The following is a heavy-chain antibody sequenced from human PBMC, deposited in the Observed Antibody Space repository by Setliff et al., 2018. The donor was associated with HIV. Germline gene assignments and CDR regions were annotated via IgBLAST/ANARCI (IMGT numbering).Heavy chain of an antibody. CDR2: IATYSDET. J-gene: IGHJ4*02. D-gene: IGHD1-26*01. Sequence: ASVKVSCKPSGYTFTAYGLSWVRQAPGQGLEWMGWIATYSDETSYAQNLQGRVTMTTDTSTSTAYMELRSLRSDDTAVYYCASYSGSYYFILHYWGQGTLVTVSS. V-gene: IGHV1-18*01. CDR1: GYTFTAYG. CDR3: ASYSGSYYFILHY.